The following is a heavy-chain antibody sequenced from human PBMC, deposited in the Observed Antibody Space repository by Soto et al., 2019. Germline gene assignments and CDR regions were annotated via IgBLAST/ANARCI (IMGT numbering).Heavy chain of an antibody. Sequence: EVQLLESGGGLVQPGGSLRLSCAASGFTFSSYAMSWVRQAPGKGLEWVSAISGSGGSTYYAASVKGRLTVSRDNSKNTLYLQMNSLRAEDTAVYYCAKDAVAVDYWYFDLWGRGTLVTVSS. J-gene: IGHJ2*01. CDR2: ISGSGGST. CDR3: AKDAVAVDYWYFDL. V-gene: IGHV3-23*01. D-gene: IGHD6-19*01. CDR1: GFTFSSYA.